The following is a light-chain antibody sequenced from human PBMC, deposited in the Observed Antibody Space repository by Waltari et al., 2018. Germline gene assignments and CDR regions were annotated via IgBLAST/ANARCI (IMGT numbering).Light chain of an antibody. CDR3: QQRPNWPYT. CDR1: HSISTY. Sequence: EIVLTKSTATLSLSPGERATIPCRASHSISTYLAGYQHNPGQAPRLLIYDASNRATGVPARFSGSGSGTDFTLTISSLEPEDFAVYYCQQRPNWPYTFGQGTKLEI. V-gene: IGKV3-11*01. CDR2: DAS. J-gene: IGKJ2*01.